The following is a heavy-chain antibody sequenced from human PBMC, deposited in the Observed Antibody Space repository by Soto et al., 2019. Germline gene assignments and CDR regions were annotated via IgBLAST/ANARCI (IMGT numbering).Heavy chain of an antibody. CDR2: INPKSGGT. CDR3: ARGLYSSPAYFFDP. J-gene: IGHJ5*02. Sequence: QVQLVQSGAEVRKPGASVKVSCNVTGYTFSGHSLHWVRQAPGQGLEWMGWINPKSGGTNYAQKFQDRVTMTADTSVSAASMELTSLRYDDTAVFYCARGLYSSPAYFFDPWGQGTLVTVSS. V-gene: IGHV1-2*02. D-gene: IGHD6-13*01. CDR1: GYTFSGHS.